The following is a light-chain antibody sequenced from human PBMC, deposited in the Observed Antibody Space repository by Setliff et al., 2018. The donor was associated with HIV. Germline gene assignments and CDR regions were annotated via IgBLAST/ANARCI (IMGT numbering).Light chain of an antibody. CDR2: EVT. CDR1: NRDVGGYDR. V-gene: IGLV2-18*02. CDR3: SSYVASITSPYV. J-gene: IGLJ1*01. Sequence: QSALTQPGSVSGSPGQSITISCTGTNRDVGGYDRVSWYQQSPGAAPKLLIFEVTNRPSGVPARFSGSKSGNTASLTISGLQAADEADYFCSSYVASITSPYVFGTGTKVTV.